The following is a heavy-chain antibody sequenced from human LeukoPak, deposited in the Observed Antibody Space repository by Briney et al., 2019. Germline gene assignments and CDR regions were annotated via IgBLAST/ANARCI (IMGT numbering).Heavy chain of an antibody. J-gene: IGHJ4*02. CDR2: ISYDGSNK. Sequence: PGGSLRLSCAASGFTFSSYAMHWVRQAPGKGLEWVAVISYDGSNKYYADSVKGRFTISRDNSKNTLYLQMNSLTAEDTAVYYCAKDFPRASTVTERTFFDYWGQGILVTVSS. CDR1: GFTFSSYA. CDR3: AKDFPRASTVTERTFFDY. D-gene: IGHD4-17*01. V-gene: IGHV3-30-3*01.